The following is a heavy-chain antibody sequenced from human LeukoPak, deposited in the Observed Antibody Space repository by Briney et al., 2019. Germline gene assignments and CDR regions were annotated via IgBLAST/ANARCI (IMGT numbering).Heavy chain of an antibody. V-gene: IGHV3-13*01. D-gene: IGHD1-1*01. J-gene: IGHJ6*03. CDR1: GFTFSSFD. CDR2: IGTASDT. CDR3: ARGPPRGKYYYMDV. Sequence: GGSLRLSCAASGFTFSSFDMHWVRRPTGQGLEWVSTIGTASDTYYPGSVEGRFTLSRDNAKNSLYLQMNSLTAGDTAVYYCARGPPRGKYYYMDVWGKGTTVTVSS.